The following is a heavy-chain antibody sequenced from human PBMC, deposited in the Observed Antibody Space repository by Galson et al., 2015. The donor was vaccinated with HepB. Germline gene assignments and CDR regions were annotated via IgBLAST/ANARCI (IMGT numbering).Heavy chain of an antibody. CDR3: ARELYGGKGLDV. CDR1: GFTFSSYD. D-gene: IGHD4-23*01. CDR2: IGTAGDT. J-gene: IGHJ6*02. V-gene: IGHV3-13*04. Sequence: SLRLSCAASGFTFSSYDMHWVRQATGKGLEWVSAIGTAGDTYYPGSVKGRFTISRENAKNSLYLQMNSLRAGDTAVYYCARELYGGKGLDVWGQGTTVTVSS.